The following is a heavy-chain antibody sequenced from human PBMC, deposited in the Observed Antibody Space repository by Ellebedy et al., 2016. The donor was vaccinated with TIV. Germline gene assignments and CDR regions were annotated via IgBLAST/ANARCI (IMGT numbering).Heavy chain of an antibody. J-gene: IGHJ3*02. CDR1: GGTFSSYA. D-gene: IGHD1-20*01. Sequence: SVKVSXXASGGTFSSYAISWVRQAPGQGLEWMGGIIPIFGTANYAQKFQGRVTITADKSTSTAYMELSSLRSEDTAVYYCARTVTGTTDAFDIWGKGTMVTVSS. CDR3: ARTVTGTTDAFDI. CDR2: IIPIFGTA. V-gene: IGHV1-69*06.